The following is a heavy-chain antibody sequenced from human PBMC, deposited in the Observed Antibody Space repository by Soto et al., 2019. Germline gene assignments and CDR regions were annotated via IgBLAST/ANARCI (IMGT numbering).Heavy chain of an antibody. CDR2: IYYSGNT. V-gene: IGHV4-39*01. J-gene: IGHJ4*02. D-gene: IGHD5-12*01. CDR3: ARQYSGYGY. CDR1: GGSVTSSSYY. Sequence: PSETLSLTCTVSGGSVTSSSYYWGWIRQPPGKGLEWIGSIYYSGNTYCNPSLKSRVTISVDTSKNQFSLKLSSVTAADTAVYYCARQYSGYGYWGQGTLVTVSS.